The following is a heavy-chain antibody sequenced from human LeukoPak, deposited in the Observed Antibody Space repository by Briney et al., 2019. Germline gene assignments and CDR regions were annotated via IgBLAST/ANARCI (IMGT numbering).Heavy chain of an antibody. CDR1: GFTFGDYA. J-gene: IGHJ4*02. Sequence: SGGSLRLPCTASGFTFGDYAMSWVRQAPGKGLEWVGFIRSKAYGGTTEYAASVKGRFTISRDDSKSIAYLQMNSLKTEDTAVYYCTRVMRGAGDYWGQGTLVTVSS. V-gene: IGHV3-49*04. CDR2: IRSKAYGGTT. CDR3: TRVMRGAGDY. D-gene: IGHD3-10*01.